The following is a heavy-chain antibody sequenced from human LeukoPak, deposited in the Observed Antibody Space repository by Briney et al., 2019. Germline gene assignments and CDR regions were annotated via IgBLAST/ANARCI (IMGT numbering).Heavy chain of an antibody. V-gene: IGHV3-23*01. CDR3: AKVYRAYSRPGSFDY. CDR1: GFTFSSYA. Sequence: QPGGSLRLSCAASGFTFSSYAMSRVRQAPGKGLEWVSAISGSGGSTYYADSVKGRFTISRDNSKNTLYLQMNSLRAEDTAVYYCAKVYRAYSRPGSFDYWGQGTLVTVSS. D-gene: IGHD4-11*01. CDR2: ISGSGGST. J-gene: IGHJ4*02.